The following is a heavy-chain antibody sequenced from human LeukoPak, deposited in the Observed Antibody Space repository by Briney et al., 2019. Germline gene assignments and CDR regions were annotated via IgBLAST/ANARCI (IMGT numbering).Heavy chain of an antibody. CDR1: GGSISSSSYY. Sequence: SETLSLTCTVSGGSISSSSYYWGWIRQPPGKGLEWIGSIYYSGSTYYNPSLKSRVTISVDTSKNQFSLKLSSVTAADTAVYYCARVSSSWDWYFDLWGRGTLVTVSS. CDR3: ARVSSSWDWYFDL. D-gene: IGHD6-13*01. J-gene: IGHJ2*01. V-gene: IGHV4-39*07. CDR2: IYYSGST.